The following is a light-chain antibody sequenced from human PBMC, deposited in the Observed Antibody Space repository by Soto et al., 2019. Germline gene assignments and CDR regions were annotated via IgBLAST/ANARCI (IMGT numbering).Light chain of an antibody. J-gene: IGKJ1*01. CDR1: QSVSNNY. CDR2: GAS. Sequence: EIVLTQSPGTLSLSPVERATLSCRASQSVSNNYLAWYQQKPGQAPRLLIYGASNRATGIPDRFSGSGSGTDFTLTISRVEPEDFAVYYCQQYGSSGTFGQGTKVDIK. V-gene: IGKV3-20*01. CDR3: QQYGSSGT.